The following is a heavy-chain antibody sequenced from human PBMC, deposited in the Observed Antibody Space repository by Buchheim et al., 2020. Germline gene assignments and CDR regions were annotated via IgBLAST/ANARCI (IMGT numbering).Heavy chain of an antibody. D-gene: IGHD4-23*01. V-gene: IGHV1-46*01. Sequence: QVQLVQSGAEVKKPGASVKVSCKASGYTFTSYYMHWVRQAPGQGLEWMGIINPSGGSTSYAQKFQGRVTMTRDTSTSTVYMELSSLRSEDTAVYYCARDQVGHLATVVTPAIDWGQGTL. J-gene: IGHJ4*02. CDR2: INPSGGST. CDR3: ARDQVGHLATVVTPAID. CDR1: GYTFTSYY.